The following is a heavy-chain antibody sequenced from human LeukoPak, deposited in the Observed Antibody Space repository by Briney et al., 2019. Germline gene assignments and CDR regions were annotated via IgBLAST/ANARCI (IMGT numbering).Heavy chain of an antibody. J-gene: IGHJ6*02. D-gene: IGHD1-26*01. Sequence: GGSLRLSCAASGFIFSSYSMNWVRQIPGKRLEWVSSISSSSTYIFYADSVRGRFTISRDDAKNSLYLQMNSLRDEDTAVYYCARGGAHGMDVWGQGTTVTVS. CDR1: GFIFSSYS. V-gene: IGHV3-21*01. CDR2: ISSSSTYI. CDR3: ARGGAHGMDV.